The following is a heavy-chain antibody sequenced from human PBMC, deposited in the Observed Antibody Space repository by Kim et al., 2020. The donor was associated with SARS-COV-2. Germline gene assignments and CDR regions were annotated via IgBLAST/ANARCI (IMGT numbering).Heavy chain of an antibody. CDR1: GGSIRSGGKF. J-gene: IGHJ4*02. CDR2: ISYSGNS. D-gene: IGHD2-2*01. V-gene: IGHV4-31*03. Sequence: SETLSLTCSVSGGSIRSGGKFWTWIRQHPAKGLEWIGYISYSGNSHYSPSLRSRVSISLQTSENQFSLELTSVTAADTAVYYWARGQPLDDWGQGIPVTV. CDR3: ARGQPLDD.